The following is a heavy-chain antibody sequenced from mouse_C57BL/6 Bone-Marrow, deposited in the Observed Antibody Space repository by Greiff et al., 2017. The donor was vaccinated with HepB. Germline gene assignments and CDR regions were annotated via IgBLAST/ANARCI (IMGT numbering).Heavy chain of an antibody. J-gene: IGHJ2*01. V-gene: IGHV1-82*01. CDR3: ARQLRLQNYFDY. Sequence: QVQLHQSGPELVKPGASVKISCKASGYAFSSSWMNWVKQRPGKGLEWIGRIYPGDGDTNYNGKFKGKATLTADKSSSTAYMQLSSLTSEDSAVYFCARQLRLQNYFDYWGQGTTLTVSS. CDR1: GYAFSSSW. D-gene: IGHD3-2*02. CDR2: IYPGDGDT.